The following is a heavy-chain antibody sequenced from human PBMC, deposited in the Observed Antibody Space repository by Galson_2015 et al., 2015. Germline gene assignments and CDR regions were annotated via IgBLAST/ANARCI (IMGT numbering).Heavy chain of an antibody. D-gene: IGHD3-10*01. J-gene: IGHJ4*02. CDR3: AISGPAYFDY. CDR1: GGSISSGDYY. V-gene: IGHV4-30-4*01. Sequence: TLSLPCTVSGGSISSGDYYWSWIRPPPGKGLEWIGYIYYSGSTYYNPSLKSRVTISVDTSKNQFSLKLSSVTAADTAVYYRAISGPAYFDYWGQGTLVTVSS. CDR2: IYYSGST.